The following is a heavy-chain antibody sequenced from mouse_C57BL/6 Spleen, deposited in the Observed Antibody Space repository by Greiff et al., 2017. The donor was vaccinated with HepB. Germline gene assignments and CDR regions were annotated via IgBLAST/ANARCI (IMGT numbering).Heavy chain of an antibody. J-gene: IGHJ1*03. V-gene: IGHV1-55*01. CDR2: IYPGSGST. CDR3: ARSNGDYYGSSYDWYFDV. CDR1: GYTFTSYW. Sequence: VQLQQSGAELVKPGASVKMSCKASGYTFTSYWITWVKQRPGQGLEWIGDIYPGSGSTNYNEKFKSKATLTVDTSSSTAYMQLSSLTSEDSAVYYCARSNGDYYGSSYDWYFDVWGTGTTVTVSS. D-gene: IGHD1-1*01.